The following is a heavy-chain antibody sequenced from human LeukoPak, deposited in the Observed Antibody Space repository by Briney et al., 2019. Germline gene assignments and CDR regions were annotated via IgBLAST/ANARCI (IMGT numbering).Heavy chain of an antibody. Sequence: GGSLRLSCAASGFSFSTYWVHWVRQAPGKGLVGVSRINPDGSTTDYADSVKGRFTISRDNAKNTLYLQMNSLRAEDTAVYFCARDLRGNRDCWGQGTLVTVSS. V-gene: IGHV3-74*01. J-gene: IGHJ4*02. CDR1: GFSFSTYW. D-gene: IGHD4-23*01. CDR3: ARDLRGNRDC. CDR2: INPDGSTT.